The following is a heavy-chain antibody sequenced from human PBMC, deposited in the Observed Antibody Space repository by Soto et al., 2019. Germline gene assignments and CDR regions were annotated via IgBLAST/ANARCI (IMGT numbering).Heavy chain of an antibody. CDR2: ISAYNGNT. CDR1: GYTFTSYG. Sequence: QVQLVQSGAEVKKPGASVKVSCKASGYTFTSYGFNWVRQAPGQGLEWMGRISAYNGNTNYAQKLQGRVTMTTDTSTSTAYMELRSLRSDDTAVYYCARAALGGAVAASVYWGQGTLVTVSS. D-gene: IGHD6-19*01. V-gene: IGHV1-18*01. CDR3: ARAALGGAVAASVY. J-gene: IGHJ4*02.